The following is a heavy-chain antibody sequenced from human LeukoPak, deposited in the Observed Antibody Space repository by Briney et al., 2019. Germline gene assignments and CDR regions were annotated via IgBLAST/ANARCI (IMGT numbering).Heavy chain of an antibody. J-gene: IGHJ4*02. D-gene: IGHD1-26*01. CDR2: IIPIFGTA. V-gene: IGHV1-69*01. Sequence: SVKVSCKASGGTFSSYAISWVRQAPGQGLEWMGGIIPIFGTANYAQKFQGRVTITADETTSTAYIELSSLRSEDTAVYYCARGGGNYFDSAIDYWGQGTLVTVSS. CDR3: ARGGGNYFDSAIDY. CDR1: GGTFSSYA.